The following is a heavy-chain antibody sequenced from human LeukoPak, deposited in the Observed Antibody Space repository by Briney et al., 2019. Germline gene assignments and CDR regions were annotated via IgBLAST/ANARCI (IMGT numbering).Heavy chain of an antibody. D-gene: IGHD1-26*01. J-gene: IGHJ4*02. CDR2: INHSGST. CDR1: GGSFSGYY. V-gene: IGHV4-34*01. CDR3: ARGVVGSYTPFDY. Sequence: SETLSLTCAVYGGSFSGYYWSWIRQPPGKGLEWIGEINHSGSTNYNPSLKSRVTISVDTSKNQFSLKLSSVTAADTAVYYCARGVVGSYTPFDYWGQGTLVTVSS.